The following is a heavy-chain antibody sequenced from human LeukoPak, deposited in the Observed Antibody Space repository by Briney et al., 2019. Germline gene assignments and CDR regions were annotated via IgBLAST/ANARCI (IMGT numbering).Heavy chain of an antibody. CDR3: ASGAGWLIDY. V-gene: IGHV4-4*08. CDR2: IDNSGST. Sequence: SETLSLTCSVSGGHIDSVYWNWIRQPPGKGLEWIEYIDNSGSTKYNPSLQSRITMSRDTSKKQFSLKLTSVTAADTAMYYCASGAGWLIDYWGQGTLVSVSS. CDR1: GGHIDSVY. J-gene: IGHJ4*02. D-gene: IGHD6-19*01.